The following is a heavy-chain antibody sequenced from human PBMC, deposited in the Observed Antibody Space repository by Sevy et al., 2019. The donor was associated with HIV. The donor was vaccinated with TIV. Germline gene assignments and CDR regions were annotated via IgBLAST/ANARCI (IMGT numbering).Heavy chain of an antibody. CDR1: GFTFSSYW. CDR2: IKQDGSEK. Sequence: GGSLRLSCAASGFTFSSYWMSWVRQAPGKGLEWVANIKQDGSEKYYVDSVKGRFTISRDNAKNSLYLQMNSLRAEDTAVYYCARERGISFIVGATTGAFDISGQGTMVTVSS. J-gene: IGHJ3*02. CDR3: ARERGISFIVGATTGAFDI. D-gene: IGHD1-26*01. V-gene: IGHV3-7*01.